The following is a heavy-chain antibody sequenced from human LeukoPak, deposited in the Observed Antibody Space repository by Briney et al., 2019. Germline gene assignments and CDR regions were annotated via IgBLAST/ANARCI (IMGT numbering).Heavy chain of an antibody. CDR3: TRDSGTTGEVKFDP. Sequence: SETLSLTCTVSGGSISSYYWSWIRQPAGKGLEWIGRIYGTGTITYNPSLQTRVTMSVDTSKNEFSLKMSSVTAADTAVYYCTRDSGTTGEVKFDPWGQGTLVAVSS. CDR2: IYGTGTI. V-gene: IGHV4-4*07. D-gene: IGHD3-10*01. J-gene: IGHJ5*02. CDR1: GGSISSYY.